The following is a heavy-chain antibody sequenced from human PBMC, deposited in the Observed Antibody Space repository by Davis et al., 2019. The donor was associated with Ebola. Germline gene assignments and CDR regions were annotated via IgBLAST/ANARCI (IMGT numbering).Heavy chain of an antibody. CDR3: ARDVAS. V-gene: IGHV4-59*11. CDR1: GGSISSRY. D-gene: IGHD5-12*01. CDR2: IQYSGST. Sequence: SETLSLTCTVSGGSISSRYWSWIRQSPGKGLEWIGYIQYSGSTSYNPYLKSRVTISLDTSKNQFSLKLSSVTAADTALYYCARDVASCGQGTLVTVSS. J-gene: IGHJ5*02.